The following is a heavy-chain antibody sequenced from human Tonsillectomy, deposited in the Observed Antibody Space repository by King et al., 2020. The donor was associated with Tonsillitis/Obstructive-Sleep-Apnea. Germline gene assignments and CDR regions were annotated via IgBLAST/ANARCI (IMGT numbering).Heavy chain of an antibody. Sequence: VQLVESGGGLVEPGGSLRLSCVVSGFPFNNAWMTWMRQAPGKGLEWVAYIKTRSDGGTTDYAAPVKGRFTISRDDSKNTLYLQMNSLKTDDTAVYYCITPLRWELQFDSCGQGTLVTVSS. CDR1: GFPFNNAW. V-gene: IGHV3-15*01. CDR2: IKTRSDGGTT. D-gene: IGHD1-7*01. CDR3: ITPLRWELQFDS. J-gene: IGHJ4*02.